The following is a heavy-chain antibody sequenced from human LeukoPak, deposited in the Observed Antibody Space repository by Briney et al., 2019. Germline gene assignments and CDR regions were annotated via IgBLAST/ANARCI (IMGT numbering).Heavy chain of an antibody. CDR2: ISSRSSYT. CDR1: GFTFSDYY. V-gene: IGHV3-11*06. D-gene: IGHD6-13*01. Sequence: GSLRLSCVASGFTFSDYYMSWIRQAPGKGLEWVSYISSRSSYTSYADSVKGRFTISRDNAKNSLYLQMNSLGADDTAVYYCARDIASAGIDYWGQGTLVTVSS. CDR3: ARDIASAGIDY. J-gene: IGHJ4*02.